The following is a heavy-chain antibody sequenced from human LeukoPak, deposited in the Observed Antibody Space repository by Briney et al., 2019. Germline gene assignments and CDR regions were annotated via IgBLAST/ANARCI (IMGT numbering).Heavy chain of an antibody. CDR2: ISYDGSNK. CDR3: AKHPRGYSGYDYYFDY. J-gene: IGHJ4*02. D-gene: IGHD5-12*01. V-gene: IGHV3-30*18. CDR1: GFTFSSYG. Sequence: GGSLGLSCAASGFTFSSYGMHWVRQAPGKGLEWVAVISYDGSNKYYADSVKGRFTISRDNSKNTLYLQMNSLRAEDTAVYYCAKHPRGYSGYDYYFDYWGQGTLVTVSS.